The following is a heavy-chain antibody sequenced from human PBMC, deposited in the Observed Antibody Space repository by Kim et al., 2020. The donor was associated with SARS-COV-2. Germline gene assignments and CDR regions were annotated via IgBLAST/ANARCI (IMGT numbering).Heavy chain of an antibody. CDR3: ARVRGAGVLFDYYYYGMDV. Sequence: ASVKVSCKASGYTFTSYDINWVRQATGQGLEWMGWMNPNSGNTGYTQKFQGRVTMTRNTSRSTAYMELSSLRSEDTAVYYCARVRGAGVLFDYYYYGMDVWGQGTTVTVSS. V-gene: IGHV1-8*01. CDR1: GYTFTSYD. J-gene: IGHJ6*02. CDR2: MNPNSGNT. D-gene: IGHD3-10*01.